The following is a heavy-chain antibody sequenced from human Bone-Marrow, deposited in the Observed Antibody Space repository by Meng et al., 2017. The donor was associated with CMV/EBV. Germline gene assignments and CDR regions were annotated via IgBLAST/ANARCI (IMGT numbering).Heavy chain of an antibody. CDR3: ARDRISELVDFDAFDI. J-gene: IGHJ3*02. V-gene: IGHV1-18*01. Sequence: ASVKVSCKASGGTFSSYTISWVRQAPGQGLEWMGWISAYNGNTNYAQKLQGRVTMTTDTSTSTAYMELRGLRSDDTAVYYCARDRISELVDFDAFDIWGQGTMVTVSS. CDR2: ISAYNGNT. D-gene: IGHD1-26*01. CDR1: GGTFSSYT.